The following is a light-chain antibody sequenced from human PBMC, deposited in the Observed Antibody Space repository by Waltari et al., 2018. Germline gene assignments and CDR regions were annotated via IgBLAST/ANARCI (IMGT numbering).Light chain of an antibody. CDR1: QSISSW. V-gene: IGKV1-5*03. Sequence: DIQMTQSPSTLSASVGDRVTITCRASQSISSWLAWYQQKPGKAPKLLIYTACSLESGVPSRFSGSGSGTEFTLTISSLQPDDFATYYCQQYNSYSPSTFGQGTKLEIK. CDR2: TAC. CDR3: QQYNSYSPST. J-gene: IGKJ2*01.